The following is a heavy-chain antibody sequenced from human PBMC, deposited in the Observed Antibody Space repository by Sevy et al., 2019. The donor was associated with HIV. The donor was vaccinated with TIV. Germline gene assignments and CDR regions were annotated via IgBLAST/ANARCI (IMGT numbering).Heavy chain of an antibody. J-gene: IGHJ4*02. CDR2: INSDGSST. Sequence: GGSLRLSCAASGITLTPYWMHWVRQVPGKGLVWVSRINSDGSSTSYAESVKGRFTISGDNGKNTLYLKMKSLRVEDTAVYFCSRGLYYYDMRGHQEPGDYWGQGVLVTVSS. D-gene: IGHD3-22*01. CDR1: GITLTPYW. V-gene: IGHV3-74*01. CDR3: SRGLYYYDMRGHQEPGDY.